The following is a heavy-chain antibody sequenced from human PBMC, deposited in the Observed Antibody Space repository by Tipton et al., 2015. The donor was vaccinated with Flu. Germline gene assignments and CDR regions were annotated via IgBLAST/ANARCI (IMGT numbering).Heavy chain of an antibody. CDR3: AQASTVFYGMDV. Sequence: QSGAEVKKPGASVKVSCKASGYTFTSYGISWLRQAPGQGLEWMGWISSYNGNTNSAQTLQGRVTMTTDTSTSTAYMELRSLSSDDTSVYYCAQASTVFYGMDVWVQGTTVTVSS. CDR2: ISSYNGNT. D-gene: IGHD4-17*01. CDR1: GYTFTSYG. V-gene: IGHV1-18*01. J-gene: IGHJ6*02.